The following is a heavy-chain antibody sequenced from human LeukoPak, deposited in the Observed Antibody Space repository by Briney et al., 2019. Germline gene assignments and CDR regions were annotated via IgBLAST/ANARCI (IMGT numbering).Heavy chain of an antibody. V-gene: IGHV3-23*01. CDR3: AKVHMVRGLNYFDY. CDR1: GFAFSSHA. J-gene: IGHJ4*02. Sequence: PGGSLRLSCAASGFAFSSHAMRWVRQAPRKGLEWVSTISGSGGSIYYADSVKGRFTISRDNSKNTLSLQMNSLRAEDTAVYYCAKVHMVRGLNYFDYWGQGTLVTVSS. D-gene: IGHD3-10*01. CDR2: ISGSGGSI.